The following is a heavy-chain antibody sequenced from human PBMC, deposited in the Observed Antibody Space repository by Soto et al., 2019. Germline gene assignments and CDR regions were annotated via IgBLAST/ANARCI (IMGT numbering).Heavy chain of an antibody. D-gene: IGHD1-1*01. Sequence: EVQLLESGGKLVQPGGSLTLSCAASGFTFSTYAMAWVRQAPGKGLEWVSGVSASGLNTDYADPVKGRFYISRDNSKNTVSLHMNSLVAEYTALYYCPKFRPGMTSGYFFDYLGQGTPVTVSS. V-gene: IGHV3-23*01. CDR2: VSASGLNT. CDR1: GFTFSTYA. CDR3: PKFRPGMTSGYFFDY. J-gene: IGHJ4*02.